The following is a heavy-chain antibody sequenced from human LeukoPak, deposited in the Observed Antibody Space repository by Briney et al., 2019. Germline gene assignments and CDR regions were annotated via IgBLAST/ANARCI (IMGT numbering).Heavy chain of an antibody. CDR1: GFTFSGYA. V-gene: IGHV3-23*01. J-gene: IGHJ4*02. Sequence: GGSLRLSCAASGFTFSGYAMSWVRQAPGKGPEWVSTISGSGGSTYYADSVKGRFTSSRDNSKNTLSPQMNNLRAEDTAVYYCAKESRYCYGSGSFSSQFDYWGQGNLVTVSS. D-gene: IGHD3-10*01. CDR3: AKESRYCYGSGSFSSQFDY. CDR2: ISGSGGST.